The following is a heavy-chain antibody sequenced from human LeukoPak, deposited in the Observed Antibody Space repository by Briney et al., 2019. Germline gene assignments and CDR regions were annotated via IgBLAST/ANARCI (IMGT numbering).Heavy chain of an antibody. CDR3: TRDPGYARYMDV. CDR1: GGSISSSSYY. CDR2: IYYSGST. D-gene: IGHD1-1*01. J-gene: IGHJ6*03. Sequence: PSETLSLTCTVPGGSISSSSYYWGWIRQPPGKGLEWIGSIYYSGSTYYNPSLKSRVTISVDTSKNQFSLKLSSVTAADTAVYYCTRDPGYARYMDVWGKGTTVTVSS. V-gene: IGHV4-39*02.